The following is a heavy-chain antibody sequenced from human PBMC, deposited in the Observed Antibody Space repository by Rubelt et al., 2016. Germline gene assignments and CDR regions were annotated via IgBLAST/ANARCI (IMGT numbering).Heavy chain of an antibody. CDR2: IYYSGST. CDR3: ARAPLGVRGYQQNWFDP. Sequence: QVQLQESGPGLVKPSETLSLTCTVSGGSISSYYWSWIRQPPGKGLEWIGYIYYSGSTNYNPSLKSRVPISVDTSKNQFSLKLSSVTAADTAVYYCARAPLGVRGYQQNWFDPWGQGTLVTVSS. CDR1: GGSISSYY. D-gene: IGHD5-18*01. J-gene: IGHJ5*02. V-gene: IGHV4-59*12.